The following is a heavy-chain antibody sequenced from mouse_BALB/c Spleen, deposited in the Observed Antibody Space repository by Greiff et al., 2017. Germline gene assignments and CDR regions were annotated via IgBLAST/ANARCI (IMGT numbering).Heavy chain of an antibody. D-gene: IGHD2-10*02. J-gene: IGHJ1*01. CDR1: GFSLTSYG. Sequence: VQLKQSGPGLVAPSQSLSITCTVSGFSLTSYGVHWVRQPPGKGLEWLGVIWAGGSTNYNSALMSRLSISKDNSKSQVFLKMNSLQTDDTAMYYCAREEYGNSWYFDVWGAGTTVTVSS. CDR3: AREEYGNSWYFDV. CDR2: IWAGGST. V-gene: IGHV2-9*02.